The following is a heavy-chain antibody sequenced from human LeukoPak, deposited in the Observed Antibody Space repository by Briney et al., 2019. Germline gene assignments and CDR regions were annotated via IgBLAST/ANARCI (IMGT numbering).Heavy chain of an antibody. D-gene: IGHD3-10*01. CDR1: GYSISSNNW. Sequence: SETLSLTCTVSGYSISSNNWWGWIRQSPGKGLEWIGYIYYSGNTYYNPSLKSRVTMSVDTSKNQFSLKLSSVTAVDMAVYYCARTAYYGSGTQGWFDPWGQGALVTVSS. CDR3: ARTAYYGSGTQGWFDP. CDR2: IYYSGNT. V-gene: IGHV4-28*01. J-gene: IGHJ5*02.